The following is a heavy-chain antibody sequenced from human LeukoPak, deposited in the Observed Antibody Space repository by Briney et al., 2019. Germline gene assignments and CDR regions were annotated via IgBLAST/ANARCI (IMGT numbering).Heavy chain of an antibody. D-gene: IGHD2-2*01. Sequence: GGSLRLSCAASGFTFSDYYMSWIRQAPGKGLEWVSYISSSGSTIYYADSVKGRFTISRDNAKNSLYLQMNSLRAEDTAVYYCARDSRIVVVPAAHYGMDVRGQGTTVTVSS. CDR1: GFTFSDYY. V-gene: IGHV3-11*01. J-gene: IGHJ6*02. CDR3: ARDSRIVVVPAAHYGMDV. CDR2: ISSSGSTI.